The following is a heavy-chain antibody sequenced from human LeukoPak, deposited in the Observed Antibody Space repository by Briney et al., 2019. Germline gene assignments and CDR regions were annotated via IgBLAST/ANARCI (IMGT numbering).Heavy chain of an antibody. V-gene: IGHV4-39*02. CDR2: IYYSGST. CDR3: AREGHYGAIDY. J-gene: IGHJ4*02. D-gene: IGHD4/OR15-4a*01. Sequence: PSETLSLTCTVSGGSISSSSYYWGWIRQPPGKGLEWIGSIYYSGSTYYNPSLKSRVTISVDTSKNQFSLKLSSVTAADTAVYYCAREGHYGAIDYWGQGTLVTVSS. CDR1: GGSISSSSYY.